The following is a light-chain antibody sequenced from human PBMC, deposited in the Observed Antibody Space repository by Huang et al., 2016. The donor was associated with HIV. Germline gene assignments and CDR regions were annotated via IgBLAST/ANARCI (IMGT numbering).Light chain of an antibody. CDR3: QHRSNWPLT. CDR1: QSVSSH. V-gene: IGKV3-11*01. Sequence: EVVLTQSPATLSLSPGERATLSCRASQSVSSHLAWYQQKDGQAPRLLIYDAYTRATGIPARFSGSGSGTDFTLTISSLEHEEFTVYYCQHRSNWPLTFGGGTKVEI. J-gene: IGKJ4*01. CDR2: DAY.